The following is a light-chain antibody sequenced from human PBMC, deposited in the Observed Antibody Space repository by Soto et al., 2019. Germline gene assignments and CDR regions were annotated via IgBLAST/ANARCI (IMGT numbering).Light chain of an antibody. CDR1: QSVSSNY. Sequence: EIVLTQSPGTLSLSPGERATLSCRASQSVSSNYLAWYQQKPGQAPRLLIYGASNRATGIPDRVSGSGSGTDFTLTISRLEPEDFAVYYCQQRGTFGHGTKVEIK. CDR2: GAS. J-gene: IGKJ1*01. V-gene: IGKV3-20*01. CDR3: QQRGT.